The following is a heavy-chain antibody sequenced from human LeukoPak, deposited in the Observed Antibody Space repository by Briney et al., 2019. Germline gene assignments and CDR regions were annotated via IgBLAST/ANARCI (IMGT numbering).Heavy chain of an antibody. CDR3: ARDGRIAAAGTRGAVDY. J-gene: IGHJ4*02. CDR1: GFTFSSYG. V-gene: IGHV3-30*03. CDR2: ISYDGSNK. D-gene: IGHD6-13*01. Sequence: GGSLRLSCAASGFTFSSYGMHWVRQAPGKGLEWVAVISYDGSNKYYADSVKGRFTISRDNSKNTLYLQMNSLRAEDTAVYYCARDGRIAAAGTRGAVDYWGQGTLVTVSS.